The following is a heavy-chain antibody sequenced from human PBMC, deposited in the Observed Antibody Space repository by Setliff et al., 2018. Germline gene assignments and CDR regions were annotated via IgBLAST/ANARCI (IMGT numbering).Heavy chain of an antibody. CDR1: GFTFTTYI. CDR3: ARGHTIGALLRHFDC. CDR2: ISSTNSYI. J-gene: IGHJ4*02. V-gene: IGHV3-21*01. D-gene: IGHD1-1*01. Sequence: LRLSCTASGFTFTTYIIHWVRQAPGKGLEWVSSISSTNSYIYYADSVTGRFTIPRDNAKNSLYLQMSSLRAAGTAMYYCARGHTIGALLRHFDCRGQGTLVTVSS.